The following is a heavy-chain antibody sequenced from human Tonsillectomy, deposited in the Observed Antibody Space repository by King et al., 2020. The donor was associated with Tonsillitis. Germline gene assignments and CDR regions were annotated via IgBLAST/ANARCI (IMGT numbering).Heavy chain of an antibody. CDR3: ARDLYYYDSSGYHNWFDP. J-gene: IGHJ5*02. CDR2: IHTSGST. CDR1: GGSISSYY. V-gene: IGHV4-4*07. D-gene: IGHD3-22*01. Sequence: LQLQESGPGLVKPSETLSLTCTVSGGSISSYYWSWIRQPAGKGLEWIGRIHTSGSTNYKSSLKGRVTMSVDTSKNQFSLKLSSVTAADTAVYYCARDLYYYDSSGYHNWFDPWGQGTLVTVSS.